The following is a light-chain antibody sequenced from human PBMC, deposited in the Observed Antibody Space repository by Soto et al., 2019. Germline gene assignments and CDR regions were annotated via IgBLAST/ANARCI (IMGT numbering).Light chain of an antibody. CDR2: GAS. J-gene: IGKJ1*01. CDR1: QNVMYN. CDR3: QQYSSWPRT. V-gene: IGKV3-15*01. Sequence: EIVLTQSPATLSVSPGGRATLSCRASQNVMYNLAWYQQKPGQAPRLLVYGASTRATDAPPRFRGSGSGTEFSLTISSLQSEDYATYFCQQYSSWPRTFGQESRVEIK.